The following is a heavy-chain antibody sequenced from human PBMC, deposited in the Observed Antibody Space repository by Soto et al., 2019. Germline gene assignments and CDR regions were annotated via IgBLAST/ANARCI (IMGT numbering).Heavy chain of an antibody. D-gene: IGHD3-16*02. J-gene: IGHJ4*02. CDR2: IRSKAYGGTT. CDR1: GFTFGDYA. CDR3: TRPSLTYDPYDYVWGSYPVTEHDY. V-gene: IGHV3-49*04. Sequence: PGGSLRLSCTASGFTFGDYAMSWVRQAPGKGLEWVGFIRSKAYGGTTEYAASVKGRFTISRDDSKSIAYLQMNSLKTEDTAVYYCTRPSLTYDPYDYVWGSYPVTEHDYWGQGTLVTVSS.